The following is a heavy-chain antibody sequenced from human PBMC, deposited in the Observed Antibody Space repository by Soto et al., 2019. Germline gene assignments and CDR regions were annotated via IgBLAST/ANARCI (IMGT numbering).Heavy chain of an antibody. CDR3: ARDSLVGHSYGNQIHAFDI. Sequence: SETLSLTCTVSGGSISSGGYYWSWIRQHPGKGLEWIGYIYYSGSTYYNPSLKSRVTISVDTSKNQFSLKLSSVTAADTAVYFCARDSLVGHSYGNQIHAFDIWGQGTMVTVSS. D-gene: IGHD5-18*01. J-gene: IGHJ3*02. CDR1: GGSISSGGYY. CDR2: IYYSGST. V-gene: IGHV4-31*03.